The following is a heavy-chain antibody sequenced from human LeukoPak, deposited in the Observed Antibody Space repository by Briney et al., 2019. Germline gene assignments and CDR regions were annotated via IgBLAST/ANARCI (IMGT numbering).Heavy chain of an antibody. J-gene: IGHJ6*02. CDR2: INHSGST. V-gene: IGHV4-34*01. CDR1: GGSFSGYY. CDR3: ASTSRYSYGRYYYGMDV. Sequence: PSETLSLTCAVYGGSFSGYYWSWIRQPPGKGLEWIGEINHSGSTNYNPSLKSRVTISVDTSKNQFSLKLSSVTAADTAVYYCASTSRYSYGRYYYGMDVWGQGTTVTVSS. D-gene: IGHD5-18*01.